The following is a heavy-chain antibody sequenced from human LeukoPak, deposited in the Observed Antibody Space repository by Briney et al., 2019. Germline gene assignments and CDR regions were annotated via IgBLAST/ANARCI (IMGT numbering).Heavy chain of an antibody. CDR2: IYTSGST. V-gene: IGHV4-4*07. CDR3: ARVRGSSGLFDY. D-gene: IGHD6-19*01. J-gene: IGHJ4*02. Sequence: WIGRIYTSGSTNYNPSLKSRVTMSVDTSKNQFSLKLSSVTAADTAVYYCARVRGSSGLFDYWGQGTLVTVSS.